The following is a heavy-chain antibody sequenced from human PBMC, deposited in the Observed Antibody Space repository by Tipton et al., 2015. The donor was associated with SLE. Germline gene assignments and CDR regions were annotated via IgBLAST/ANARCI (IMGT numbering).Heavy chain of an antibody. V-gene: IGHV3-30*02. CDR1: GFTFRNYG. CDR2: IRSDGSIK. CDR3: VRGGSVWSFDY. Sequence: SLRLSCAASGFTFRNYGTHWVRQAPGKGLEWVAFIRSDGSIKNYADSAKGRFIISRDNSKNSLYLQMNSLRPEDTAVYYCVRGGSVWSFDYWGQGTLVTVSS. J-gene: IGHJ4*02. D-gene: IGHD5/OR15-5a*01.